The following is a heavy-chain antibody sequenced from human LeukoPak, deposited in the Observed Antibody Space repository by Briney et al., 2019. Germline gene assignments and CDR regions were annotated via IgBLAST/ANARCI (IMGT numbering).Heavy chain of an antibody. CDR3: ARVSPFGDIVVVPAASFDY. CDR1: GYTFTSYD. V-gene: IGHV1-8*01. Sequence: ASVKVSCKASGYTFTSYDINWVRQAPGQGLEWMGWMNPNSGNTAYAQKVQGRVTMTRNTSISTAYMELSSLRSEDTAVYYCARVSPFGDIVVVPAASFDYWGQGTLVTVSS. D-gene: IGHD2-2*01. J-gene: IGHJ4*02. CDR2: MNPNSGNT.